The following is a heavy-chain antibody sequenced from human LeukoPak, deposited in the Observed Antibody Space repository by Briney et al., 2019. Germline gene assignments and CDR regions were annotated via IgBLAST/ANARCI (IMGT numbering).Heavy chain of an antibody. D-gene: IGHD3-22*01. J-gene: IGHJ4*02. V-gene: IGHV4-39*07. Sequence: PSETLSLTCTVSGGSISSSGYCWGWSRQPPGKGLEWIGTIYYSGSTYYNPSLKSRVTISVDTSKNQFSLKLTSVTAADTAVYYCASSFTLIGKLDSWGQGTLVTVSS. CDR1: GGSISSSGYC. CDR2: IYYSGST. CDR3: ASSFTLIGKLDS.